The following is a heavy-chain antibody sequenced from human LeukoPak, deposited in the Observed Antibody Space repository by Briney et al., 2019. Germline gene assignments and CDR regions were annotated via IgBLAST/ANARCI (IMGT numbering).Heavy chain of an antibody. CDR1: GGTFSSYA. CDR3: ARESPTYCGGDCLFDY. V-gene: IGHV1-69*01. J-gene: IGHJ4*02. CDR2: IIPIFGTA. Sequence: SVKVSCKASGGTFSSYAISWVRQAPGQGLEWMGGIIPIFGTANYAQKFRGRVTITADESTSTAYMELSSLRSEDTAVYYCARESPTYCGGDCLFDYWGQGTLVTVSS. D-gene: IGHD2-21*01.